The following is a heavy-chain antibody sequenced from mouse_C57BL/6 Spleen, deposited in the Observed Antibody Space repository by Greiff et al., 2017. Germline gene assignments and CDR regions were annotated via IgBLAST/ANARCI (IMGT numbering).Heavy chain of an antibody. Sequence: EVQGVESGGGLVKPGGSLKLSCAASGFTFSSYAMSWVRQTPEKRLEWVATISDGGSYTYYPDNVKGRFTISRDNAKNNLYLQMSHLKSEDTAMYYCARDGSNSAWFAYWGQGTLVTVSA. J-gene: IGHJ3*01. V-gene: IGHV5-4*01. CDR3: ARDGSNSAWFAY. D-gene: IGHD2-5*01. CDR2: ISDGGSYT. CDR1: GFTFSSYA.